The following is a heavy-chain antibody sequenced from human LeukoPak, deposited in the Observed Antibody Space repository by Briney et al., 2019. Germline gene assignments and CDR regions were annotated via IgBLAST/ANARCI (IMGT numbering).Heavy chain of an antibody. Sequence: ASVKVSCKASGGTFSSYAISWVRQALGQGLEWMGGIIPIFGTANYAQKFQGRVTITADESTSTAYMELSSLRSEDTAVYYCSGDCSGGSCPPGYYGMDVWGQGTMVTVSS. CDR1: GGTFSSYA. CDR2: IIPIFGTA. J-gene: IGHJ6*02. V-gene: IGHV1-69*13. CDR3: SGDCSGGSCPPGYYGMDV. D-gene: IGHD2-15*01.